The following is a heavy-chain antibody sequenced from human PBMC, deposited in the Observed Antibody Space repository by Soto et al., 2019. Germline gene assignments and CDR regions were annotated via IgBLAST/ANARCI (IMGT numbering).Heavy chain of an antibody. CDR3: ARDRNTDMETFDY. V-gene: IGHV3-11*01. J-gene: IGHJ4*02. CDR2: ISSSGSTT. D-gene: IGHD5-18*01. CDR1: GFIFSDYY. Sequence: LRLSCAASGFIFSDYYMSWIRQAPGKGLEWVSYISSSGSTTYYTDSVKGRFTISRDNAKNSVYLQMNSLRAEDTAVYYCARDRNTDMETFDYWGQGTLVTVSS.